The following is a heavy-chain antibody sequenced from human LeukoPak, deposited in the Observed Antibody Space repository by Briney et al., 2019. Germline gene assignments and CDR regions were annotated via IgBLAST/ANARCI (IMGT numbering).Heavy chain of an antibody. D-gene: IGHD4-11*01. CDR2: ISNDGSIT. CDR1: GFTFSSYG. V-gene: IGHV3-30*18. J-gene: IGHJ4*02. Sequence: TGRSPRLSCAASGFTFSSYGTHWVRQAPGKGLEWVAVISNDGSITKYGDSVKGRFTISRDNSKNTLYVQMNSLRTDDAAVYYCAKSKSPYPMDYIFDFWGQGTLVTVSS. CDR3: AKSKSPYPMDYIFDF.